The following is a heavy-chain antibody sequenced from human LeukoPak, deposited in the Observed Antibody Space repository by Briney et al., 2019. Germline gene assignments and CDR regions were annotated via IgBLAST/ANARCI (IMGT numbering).Heavy chain of an antibody. V-gene: IGHV3-33*06. Sequence: GRSLRLSCAASGFTFSSYGMHWVRQAPGKGLEWVAVIWYDGSNKYYADSVKGRFTISRDNSKNTLYLQMNSLRAEDTAVYYCAKVRPDYYDSSGYYYDYWGQGTLVTVSS. CDR2: IWYDGSNK. D-gene: IGHD3-22*01. J-gene: IGHJ4*02. CDR1: GFTFSSYG. CDR3: AKVRPDYYDSSGYYYDY.